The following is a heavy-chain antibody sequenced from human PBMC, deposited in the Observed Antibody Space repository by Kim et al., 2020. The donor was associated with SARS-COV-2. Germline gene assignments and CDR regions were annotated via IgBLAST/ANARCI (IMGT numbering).Heavy chain of an antibody. J-gene: IGHJ3*02. D-gene: IGHD6-19*01. CDR2: ISSSSSYT. CDR3: ARDGAVAGTGYAFDI. V-gene: IGHV3-11*05. Sequence: GGSLRLSCAASGFTFSDYYMSWIRQAPGKGLEWVSYISSSSSYTNYADSVKGRFTISRDNAKNSLYLQMNSLRAEDTAVYYCARDGAVAGTGYAFDIWGQGTMVTVSS. CDR1: GFTFSDYY.